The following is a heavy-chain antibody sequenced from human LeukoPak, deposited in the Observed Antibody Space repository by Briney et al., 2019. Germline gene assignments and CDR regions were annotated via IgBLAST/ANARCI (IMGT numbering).Heavy chain of an antibody. J-gene: IGHJ6*03. V-gene: IGHV4-34*01. CDR2: INHSGST. CDR1: GGSFSGYY. CDR3: ARFWAYYYYMDV. D-gene: IGHD7-27*01. Sequence: PSETLSLTCAVYGGSFSGYYWSWIRQPPGKGLEWIGEINHSGSTNYNPSLKSRVTISVDTSKNQFSLKLSSVTAADTVVYYCARFWAYYYYMDVWGKGTTVTVSS.